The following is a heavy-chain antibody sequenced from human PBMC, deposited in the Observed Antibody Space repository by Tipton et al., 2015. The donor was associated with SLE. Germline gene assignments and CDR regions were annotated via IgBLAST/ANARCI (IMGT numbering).Heavy chain of an antibody. Sequence: QLVQSGAEVKMPGSSVKVSCKASGGTFSSYAFSWVRQAPGQGLEWMGAIIPIFGTPKYAQKFQGRVTITADESTSTAYMELSSLRSEDTAVFYCASDGGHDYGENEYFMHWGQGTLVTVS. V-gene: IGHV1-69*01. J-gene: IGHJ1*01. D-gene: IGHD4-17*01. CDR3: ASDGGHDYGENEYFMH. CDR2: IIPIFGTP. CDR1: GGTFSSYA.